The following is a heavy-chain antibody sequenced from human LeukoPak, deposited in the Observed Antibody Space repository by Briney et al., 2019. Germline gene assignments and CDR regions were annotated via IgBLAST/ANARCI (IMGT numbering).Heavy chain of an antibody. V-gene: IGHV4-59*08. CDR3: ARHIGPYSADTFDI. D-gene: IGHD5-18*01. J-gene: IGHJ3*02. Sequence: PSETLSLTCTVSGGSISSYYWSWIRQPPGKGLKWIAYIYYSGTTSYNPSLKSRATISVDTSKNQFSLQLSSVTAADTAVHYCARHIGPYSADTFDIWGLGTVVTVSS. CDR1: GGSISSYY. CDR2: IYYSGTT.